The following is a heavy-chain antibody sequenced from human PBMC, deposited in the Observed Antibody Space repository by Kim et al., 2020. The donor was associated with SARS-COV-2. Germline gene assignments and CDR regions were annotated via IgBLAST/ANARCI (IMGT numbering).Heavy chain of an antibody. CDR3: ASPLGLQLPNPFDY. CDR1: GGTFSSYA. J-gene: IGHJ4*02. V-gene: IGHV1-69*13. Sequence: SVKVSCKASGGTFSSYAISWVRQAPGQGLEWMGGIIPIFGTANYAQKFQGRVTITADESTSTAYMELSSLRSEDTAVYYCASPLGLQLPNPFDYWGQGTLVTVSS. CDR2: IIPIFGTA. D-gene: IGHD5-12*01.